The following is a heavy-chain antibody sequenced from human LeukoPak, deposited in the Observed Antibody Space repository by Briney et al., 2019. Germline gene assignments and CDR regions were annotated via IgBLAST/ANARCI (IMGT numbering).Heavy chain of an antibody. CDR1: GGSFSGYY. CDR3: ARASVVVTATSRLIYYYHGMDV. V-gene: IGHV4-34*01. Sequence: SETLSLTCAVYGGSFSGYYWSWIRQPPGKRLEWIGEVNHSGSTNYNPSLKSRVTISVDTSKNQFSLKLSSVTAADTAVYYCARASVVVTATSRLIYYYHGMDVWAQGTTVTVSS. D-gene: IGHD2-21*02. J-gene: IGHJ6*02. CDR2: VNHSGST.